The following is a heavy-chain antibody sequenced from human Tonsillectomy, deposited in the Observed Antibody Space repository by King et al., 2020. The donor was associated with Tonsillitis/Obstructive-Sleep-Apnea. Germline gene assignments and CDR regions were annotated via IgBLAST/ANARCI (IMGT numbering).Heavy chain of an antibody. V-gene: IGHV1-46*01. CDR1: GYTFTSYY. CDR2: INPSGGGT. Sequence: HVQLVESGAVVRKPGASVKVSCKASGYTFTSYYMHWVRQAPGQGLEWMGIINPSGGGTTYAQNFQGRVTMTRDRSTSTVYMELSSLRSEDTAVFYCARGGYCTSTNCYFMPFDFWGQGTMVTVSS. CDR3: ARGGYCTSTNCYFMPFDF. J-gene: IGHJ3*01. D-gene: IGHD2-2*01.